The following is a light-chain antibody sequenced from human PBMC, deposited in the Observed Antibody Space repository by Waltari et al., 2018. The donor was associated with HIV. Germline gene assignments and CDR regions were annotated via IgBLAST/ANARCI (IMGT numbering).Light chain of an antibody. CDR3: GTWDSSLSAGV. J-gene: IGLJ2*01. CDR2: DNN. CDR1: SSNIGNNY. Sequence: QSVLTQPPSVSAAPAQKVTISCSGRSSNIGNNYVSWYQQLPGTAPKPVIYDNNKRPSGIPDRFSGSKSGTSATLDITGLQTGDEADYYCGTWDSSLSAGVFGGGTKLTVL. V-gene: IGLV1-51*01.